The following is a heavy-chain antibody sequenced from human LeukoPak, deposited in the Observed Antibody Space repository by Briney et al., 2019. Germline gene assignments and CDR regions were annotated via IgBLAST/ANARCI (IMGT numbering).Heavy chain of an antibody. D-gene: IGHD3-22*01. V-gene: IGHV3-53*01. CDR3: AKDRAWYDSPEYYFDY. CDR1: GFTVSSNY. CDR2: IYSGGST. Sequence: GGSLRLSCAASGFTVSSNYMSWVRQAPGKGLEWVSVIYSGGSTYYADSVKGRFTISRDNSKNTLYLQMNSLRAEDTAVYYCAKDRAWYDSPEYYFDYWGQGTLVTVSS. J-gene: IGHJ4*02.